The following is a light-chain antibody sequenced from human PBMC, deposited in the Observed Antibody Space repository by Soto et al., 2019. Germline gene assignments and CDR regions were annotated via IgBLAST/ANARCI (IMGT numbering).Light chain of an antibody. Sequence: QSALTQPASVSGSPGQSITISCTGTSSDFGGYNYFSWYQQLPGKAPKLMIYDVSNRPSGVSNRFSGSKSGNTASLTISGLQAEDEADYYCSSYTSTSTYVVFGGGTKLTVL. CDR1: SSDFGGYNY. CDR3: SSYTSTSTYVV. V-gene: IGLV2-14*03. CDR2: DVS. J-gene: IGLJ2*01.